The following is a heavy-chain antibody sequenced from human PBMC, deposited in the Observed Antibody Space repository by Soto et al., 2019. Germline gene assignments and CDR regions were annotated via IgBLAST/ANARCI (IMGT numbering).Heavy chain of an antibody. J-gene: IGHJ5*02. CDR2: IYATGTT. D-gene: IGHD1-1*01. V-gene: IGHV4-4*07. CDR1: GASISGYY. Sequence: SGTLSLTCTVSGASISGYYWSWIRKSAGKGLEWIGRIYATGTTDYNPSLKSRVMMSVDTSKKQFSLKLRSVTAADTAVYYCVRDGTKTLRDWFDPWGQGISVTVSS. CDR3: VRDGTKTLRDWFDP.